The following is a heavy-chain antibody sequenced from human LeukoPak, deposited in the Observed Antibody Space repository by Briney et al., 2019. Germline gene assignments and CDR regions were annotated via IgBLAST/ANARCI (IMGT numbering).Heavy chain of an antibody. CDR3: ARLRFDFWSGYTHPYFDY. D-gene: IGHD3-3*01. J-gene: IGHJ4*02. V-gene: IGHV4-39*01. CDR1: GGSISSSSYS. Sequence: PSETLSLICTVSGGSISSSSYSWGWIRQPPGKGMEWMVSIYYSGTTYYTPSLKSRLTISVDTSKIQFSLKLSSVAATDTAVYFCARLRFDFWSGYTHPYFDYWGQGTLVTVSS. CDR2: IYYSGTT.